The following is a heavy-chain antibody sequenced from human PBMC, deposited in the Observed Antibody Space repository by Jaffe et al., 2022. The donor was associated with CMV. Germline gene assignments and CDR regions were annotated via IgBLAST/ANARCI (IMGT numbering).Heavy chain of an antibody. J-gene: IGHJ6*02. CDR3: ARGKAAAGTNYYGMDV. D-gene: IGHD6-13*01. CDR1: GFTFSSYG. V-gene: IGHV3-33*01. CDR2: IWYDGSNK. Sequence: QVQLVESGGGVVQPGRSLRLSCAASGFTFSSYGMHWVRQAPGKGLEWVAVIWYDGSNKYYADSVKGRFTISRDNSKNTLYLQMNSLRAEDTAVYYCARGKAAAGTNYYGMDVWGQGTTVTVSS.